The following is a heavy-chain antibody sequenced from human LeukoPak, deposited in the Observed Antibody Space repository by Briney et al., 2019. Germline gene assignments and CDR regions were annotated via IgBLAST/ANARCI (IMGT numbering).Heavy chain of an antibody. V-gene: IGHV4-4*07. D-gene: IGHD3-9*01. Sequence: SETLSLTCTVSGGSISSYYWSWIRQPAGKGLEWIGRIYTSGSTNYNPSLKSRVTMSVGTSKNQFSLKLSSVTAADTAVYYCARERGVYDILTGYYKGVLDYWGQGTLVTVSS. CDR1: GGSISSYY. CDR2: IYTSGST. J-gene: IGHJ4*02. CDR3: ARERGVYDILTGYYKGVLDY.